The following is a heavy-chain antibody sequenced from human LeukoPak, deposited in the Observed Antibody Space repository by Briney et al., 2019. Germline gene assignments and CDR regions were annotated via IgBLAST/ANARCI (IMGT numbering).Heavy chain of an antibody. CDR2: IKNRANGRAT. D-gene: IGHD6-6*01. V-gene: IGHV3-49*04. CDR1: GFTFGDYS. J-gene: IGHJ4*02. Sequence: GGSLRLSCAASGFTFGDYSLSWVRQAPGKGLEWIGFIKNRANGRATQYSTSLKVRFTISRDDSKSLAYLQMNSLKAEDTALYYCTRVGSSGLHLDWGKGTLVTVFS. CDR3: TRVGSSGLHLD.